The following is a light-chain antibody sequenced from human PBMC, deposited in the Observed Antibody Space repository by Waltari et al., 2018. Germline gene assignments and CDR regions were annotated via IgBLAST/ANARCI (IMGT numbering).Light chain of an antibody. V-gene: IGKV3D-15*01. CDR2: SAS. CDR1: QSVSNG. CDR3: QQYNNWPPIT. Sequence: EIVMTQSPPTLSVSPGERATLSCRASQSVSNGLAWYQHRPGRAPRLLIHSASTRAPGIPARFSGSGSETEFTLTISNLQSEDFALYYCQQYNNWPPITFGQGTRLEIK. J-gene: IGKJ5*01.